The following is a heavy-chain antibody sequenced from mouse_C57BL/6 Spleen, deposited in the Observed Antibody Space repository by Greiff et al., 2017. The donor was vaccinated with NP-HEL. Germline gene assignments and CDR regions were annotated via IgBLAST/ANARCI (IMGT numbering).Heavy chain of an antibody. J-gene: IGHJ1*03. CDR3: TRKWYYGSSWYFDV. Sequence: EVKVEESGGGLVQPGGSMKLSCAASGFTFSDAWMDWVRQSPEKGLEWVAEIRNKANNHATYYAESVKGRFTISRDDSKSSVYLQMNSLRAEDTGIYYCTRKWYYGSSWYFDVWGTGTTVTVSS. V-gene: IGHV6-6*01. D-gene: IGHD1-1*01. CDR2: IRNKANNHAT. CDR1: GFTFSDAW.